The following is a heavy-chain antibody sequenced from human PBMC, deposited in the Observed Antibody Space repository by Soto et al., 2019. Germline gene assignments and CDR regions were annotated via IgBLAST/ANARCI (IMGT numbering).Heavy chain of an antibody. D-gene: IGHD3-10*01. CDR1: GFTFDDYA. J-gene: IGHJ4*02. CDR2: ISWNGDAT. CDR3: ANLPLYGSGFDC. Sequence: EVQLVESGGGLVRPGGSLRLSCAASGFTFDDYAIHWVRQIPGKGLEWVSGISWNGDATGYADSVKGRFTISRDNAKNSLYLQMDSLKSEDRAMYYCANLPLYGSGFDCWGKGTLVTVSS. V-gene: IGHV3-9*01.